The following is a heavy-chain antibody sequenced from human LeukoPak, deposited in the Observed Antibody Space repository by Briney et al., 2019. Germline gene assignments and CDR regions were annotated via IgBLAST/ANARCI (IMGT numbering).Heavy chain of an antibody. V-gene: IGHV4-39*01. D-gene: IGHD5-12*01. CDR3: ARHRLKWLRFHYYYMDV. CDR2: IYYSGST. J-gene: IGHJ6*03. Sequence: SETLSLTCTGSGGSISSSSYYWGWIGQPPGKGLEWIGCIYYSGSTYYNPSRKSRVTISVDASKNQFSLKLSSVTAADTAVYYCARHRLKWLRFHYYYMDVWGKGTTVTISS. CDR1: GGSISSSSYY.